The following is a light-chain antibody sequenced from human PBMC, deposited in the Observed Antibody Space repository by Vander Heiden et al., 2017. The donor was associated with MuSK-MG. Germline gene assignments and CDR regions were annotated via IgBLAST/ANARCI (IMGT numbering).Light chain of an antibody. CDR3: QQYDYWAFT. V-gene: IGKV3-15*01. Sequence: EVVLTQSPATLSVSPGARATLSCRASHSVSSNLAWYQHKHGQAPQVPIQGASTRATGIPARFSASGSGPGFILTISILQSEDFAVYYCQQYDYWAFTFGPGTKVDIK. CDR1: HSVSSN. J-gene: IGKJ3*01. CDR2: GAS.